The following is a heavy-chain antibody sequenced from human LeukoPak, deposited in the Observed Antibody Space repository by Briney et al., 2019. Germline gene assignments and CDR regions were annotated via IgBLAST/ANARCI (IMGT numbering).Heavy chain of an antibody. CDR3: AREDIVVVPAARYAFDI. D-gene: IGHD2-2*01. CDR1: GGSISSYY. J-gene: IGHJ3*02. Sequence: ASETLSLTCTVSGGSISSYYWSWIRQPAGKGLEWIGRIYTSGSTNYNPSPKSRVTMSVDTSKNQFSLKLSSVTAADTAVYYCAREDIVVVPAARYAFDIWGQGTMVTVSS. V-gene: IGHV4-4*07. CDR2: IYTSGST.